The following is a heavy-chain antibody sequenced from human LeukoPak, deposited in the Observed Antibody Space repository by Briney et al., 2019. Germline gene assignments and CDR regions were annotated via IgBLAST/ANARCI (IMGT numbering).Heavy chain of an antibody. J-gene: IGHJ4*02. V-gene: IGHV4-59*01. CDR2: IYYTGTT. CDR1: GGSISNYY. CDR3: ARGGQQLRY. Sequence: SETLSLTCTVSGGSISNYYWSWIRHPPGKGLEWIAYIYYTGTTNYNPSLKSRVSISVDTSRNQFSLKLSSLTPADTAVYYCARGGQQLRYWGQGTLVTVSS. D-gene: IGHD6-13*01.